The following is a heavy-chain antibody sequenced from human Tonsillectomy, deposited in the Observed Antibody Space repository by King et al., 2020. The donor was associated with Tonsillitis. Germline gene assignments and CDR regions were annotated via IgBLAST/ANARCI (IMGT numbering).Heavy chain of an antibody. J-gene: IGHJ4*02. V-gene: IGHV4-59*01. Sequence: QLQESGPGLVKPSETLSLSCTVSGGSISSNYWNWLRQPPGKRLEWIGYIYYSGSTNYNPSLGSRVTMSVDTSKSQFSLKVTSVTAADTAVYFCARDIGYYDSSGFYPTGFFDYWGQGTLVTVSS. CDR1: GGSISSNY. D-gene: IGHD3-22*01. CDR2: IYYSGST. CDR3: ARDIGYYDSSGFYPTGFFDY.